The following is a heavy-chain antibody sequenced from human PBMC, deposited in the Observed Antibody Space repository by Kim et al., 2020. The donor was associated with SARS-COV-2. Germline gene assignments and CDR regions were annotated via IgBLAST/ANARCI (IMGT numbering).Heavy chain of an antibody. CDR2: ISNSGDST. D-gene: IGHD6-25*01. CDR1: GFTFSNYA. CDR3: AKLLSAAANDYFDY. J-gene: IGHJ4*02. Sequence: GGSLRLSCVVSGFTFSNYAMTWVRQAPGKGLEWVSVISNSGDSTYYADSVKGRLTISRDNSKNTLYLQMNSLRAEDSAVYYCAKLLSAAANDYFDYWGQGSLVTVS. V-gene: IGHV3-23*01.